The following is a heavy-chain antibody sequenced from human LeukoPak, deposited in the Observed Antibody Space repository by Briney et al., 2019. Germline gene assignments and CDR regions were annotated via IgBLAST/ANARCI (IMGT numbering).Heavy chain of an antibody. Sequence: TSETLSLTCAVYGGSFSGYYWSWIRQPPGKGLEWIGEINHSGSTNYNPSLKSRVTISVDTSKNQFSLKLSSVTAADTAVYYCARRLGRWELLRGGGSFDYWGQGTLVTVSS. CDR1: GGSFSGYY. CDR3: ARRLGRWELLRGGGSFDY. D-gene: IGHD1-26*01. J-gene: IGHJ4*02. CDR2: INHSGST. V-gene: IGHV4-34*01.